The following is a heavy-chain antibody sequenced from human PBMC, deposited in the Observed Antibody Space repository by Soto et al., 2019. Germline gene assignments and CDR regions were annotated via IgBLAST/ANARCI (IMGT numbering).Heavy chain of an antibody. D-gene: IGHD1-26*01. Sequence: GESLKISCKGSGYSFISYWIGWVRQMPGKGLEWMGIIYPGDSDSRYSPSFQGQVSISVDKSISTASLKLSSVTAADTAVYYCARLGGSYAVPHFDYWGQGTLVTVSS. CDR1: GYSFISYW. J-gene: IGHJ4*02. V-gene: IGHV5-51*01. CDR2: IYPGDSDS. CDR3: ARLGGSYAVPHFDY.